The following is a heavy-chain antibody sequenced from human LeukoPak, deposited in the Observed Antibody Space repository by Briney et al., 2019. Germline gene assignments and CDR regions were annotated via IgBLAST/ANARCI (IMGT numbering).Heavy chain of an antibody. V-gene: IGHV4-39*01. CDR1: DDSIRTNTYY. Sequence: PSETLSLTCTVSDDSIRTNTYYWGWIRQPPGKGLEWIGSIYYSGSTYYNLSLKSRVTISVGTSKKQFSLKLSSVTAADTAVYYCARLSPFGYYDSSGYPFDYWGQGTLVTVSS. CDR2: IYYSGST. D-gene: IGHD3-22*01. CDR3: ARLSPFGYYDSSGYPFDY. J-gene: IGHJ4*02.